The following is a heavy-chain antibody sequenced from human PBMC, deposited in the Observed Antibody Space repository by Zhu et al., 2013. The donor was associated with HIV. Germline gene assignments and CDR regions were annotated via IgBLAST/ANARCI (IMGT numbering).Heavy chain of an antibody. D-gene: IGHD1-26*01. J-gene: IGHJ6*04. Sequence: QVQLVQSGAEVKKPGASVKVSCKASGYTFTSYDMNWVRQATGQGLEWMGWMNPNSGNTGYAQKFQGRVTMTRNSAISTAYMELSSLRSEDTAVYYCARGEAGYSWAGRVWDVVGAKGTTGHRSPQ. CDR2: MNPNSGNT. CDR3: ARGEAGYSWAGRVWDVV. V-gene: IGHV1-8*01. CDR1: GYTFTSYD.